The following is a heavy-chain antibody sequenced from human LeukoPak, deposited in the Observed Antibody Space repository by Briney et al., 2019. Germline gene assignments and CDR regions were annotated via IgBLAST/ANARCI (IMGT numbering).Heavy chain of an antibody. CDR1: GDSISTSSDY. D-gene: IGHD3-22*01. CDR3: ARSYYYDYRQIDY. J-gene: IGHJ4*02. V-gene: IGHV4-39*01. Sequence: PSETLSLTCTVSGDSISTSSDYWGWIRQPPGKGLEWLGSIYYSGSTYYNPSLKSRVTISVDTSKNQFSLNLYSVTAADTAVFYCARSYYYDYRQIDYWGQGTLVTVS. CDR2: IYYSGST.